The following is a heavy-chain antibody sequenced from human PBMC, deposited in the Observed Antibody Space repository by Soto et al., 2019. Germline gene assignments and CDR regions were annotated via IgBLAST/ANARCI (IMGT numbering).Heavy chain of an antibody. CDR2: ISAYNGNT. D-gene: IGHD3-22*01. CDR1: GYTFTSYG. CDR3: ARDLSLRYYDSSGPFDY. V-gene: IGHV1-18*01. Sequence: GASVKVSCKASGYTFTSYGISWVRQAPGQGLEWMGWISAYNGNTNYAQKLQGRVTMTTDTSTSTAYMELRSLRSDDTAVYYCARDLSLRYYDSSGPFDYWGQGTLVTVS. J-gene: IGHJ4*02.